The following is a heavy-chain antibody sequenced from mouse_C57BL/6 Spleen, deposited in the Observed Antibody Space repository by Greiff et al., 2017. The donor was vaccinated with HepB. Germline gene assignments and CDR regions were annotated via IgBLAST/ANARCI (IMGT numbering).Heavy chain of an antibody. V-gene: IGHV1-26*01. CDR2: INPNNGGT. CDR1: GYTFTDYY. J-gene: IGHJ2*01. D-gene: IGHD3-2*02. CDR3: ARQLRPFDY. Sequence: EVQLQQSGPELVKPGASVKISCKASGYTFTDYYMNWVKQSHGKSLEWIGDINPNNGGTSYNQKFKGKATLTVDKSSSTAYMELRSLTSEDSAVYYCARQLRPFDYWGQGTTLTVSS.